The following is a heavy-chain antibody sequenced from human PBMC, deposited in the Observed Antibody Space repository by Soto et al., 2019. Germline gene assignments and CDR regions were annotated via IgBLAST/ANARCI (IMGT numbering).Heavy chain of an antibody. V-gene: IGHV1-24*01. Sequence: ASVKVSCKVSGYTLTELSMHWVRQAPGKGLEWMGGFDPEDGETIYAQKFQGRVTMTEDTSTDTAYMELSSLRSEDTAVYYCATGYGLGIFNCSGGSCYSGYNWFDPWGQGTLVTVSS. CDR1: GYTLTELS. D-gene: IGHD2-15*01. CDR3: ATGYGLGIFNCSGGSCYSGYNWFDP. CDR2: FDPEDGET. J-gene: IGHJ5*02.